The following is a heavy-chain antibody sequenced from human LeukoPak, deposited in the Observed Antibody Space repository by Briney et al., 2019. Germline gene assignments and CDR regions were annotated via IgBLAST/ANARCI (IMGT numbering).Heavy chain of an antibody. CDR3: AREFDY. CDR1: GFTFSTYW. Sequence: GGSLRLSCAASGFTFSTYWMHWVRQAPGKGLEWVANIRQDGGEKYHVDSVKGRFTISRDNAKYSLYLQMDSLRAEDTAVYYCAREFDYWGQGTLVTVSS. CDR2: IRQDGGEK. J-gene: IGHJ4*02. V-gene: IGHV3-7*01.